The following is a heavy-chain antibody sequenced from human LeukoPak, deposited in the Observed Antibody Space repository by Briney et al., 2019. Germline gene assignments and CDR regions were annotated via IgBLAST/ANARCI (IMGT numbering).Heavy chain of an antibody. CDR2: ISYDGSNK. J-gene: IGHJ4*02. CDR3: AKGVAVVVVPAAIDY. Sequence: GGSLRLSCAASGFTFSSYGMHWVRQAPGKGLEWVAVISYDGSNKYYADSVKGRFTISRDNSKNTLYLQMNSLRAEDTAVYYCAKGVAVVVVPAAIDYWGQGTLVTVSS. V-gene: IGHV3-30*18. CDR1: GFTFSSYG. D-gene: IGHD2-2*01.